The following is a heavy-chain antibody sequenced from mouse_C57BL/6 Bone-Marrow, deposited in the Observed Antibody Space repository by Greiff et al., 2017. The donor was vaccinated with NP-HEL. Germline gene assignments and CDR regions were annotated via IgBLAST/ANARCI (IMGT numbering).Heavy chain of an antibody. CDR1: GYTFTDYY. Sequence: EVQLQQSGPVLVKPGASVKMSCKASGYTFTDYYMNWVKQSHGKSLEWIGVINPYNGGTSYNQKFKGKATLTVDKSSSTAYMELNSLTSEDSAVYYCARRRRDYFDYWGQGTTLTVSS. CDR2: INPYNGGT. CDR3: ARRRRDYFDY. J-gene: IGHJ2*01. V-gene: IGHV1-19*01.